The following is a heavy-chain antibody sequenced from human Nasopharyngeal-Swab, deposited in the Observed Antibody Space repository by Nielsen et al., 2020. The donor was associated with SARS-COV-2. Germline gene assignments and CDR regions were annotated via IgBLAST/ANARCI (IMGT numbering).Heavy chain of an antibody. CDR1: GGSISSYY. CDR2: IYYSGST. Sequence: SEALSLTCTVSGGSISSYYWSWIRQPPGKGLEWIGYIYYSGSTNYNPSLKSRVTISVDTSKNQFSLKLSSVTAADTAVYYCARDPRMVQGVILYNWFDPGAREPWSPSPQ. CDR3: ARDPRMVQGVILYNWFDP. V-gene: IGHV4-59*01. J-gene: IGHJ5*02. D-gene: IGHD3-10*01.